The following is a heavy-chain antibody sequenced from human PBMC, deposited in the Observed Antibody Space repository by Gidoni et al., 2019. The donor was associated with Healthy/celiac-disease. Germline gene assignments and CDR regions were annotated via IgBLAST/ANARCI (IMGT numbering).Heavy chain of an antibody. V-gene: IGHV7-4-1*02. CDR1: GYTFTSYA. Sequence: QVQLVPSGSELKKPGASVKVSCKASGYTFTSYARNWVRQAPGQGLEWMGWINTNTGNPTYAQGFTGRFVFSLDTSVSTAYLQISSLKAEDTAVYYCARVSKGGYDYIWGSYRHFDYWGQGTLVTVSS. CDR3: ARVSKGGYDYIWGSYRHFDY. D-gene: IGHD3-16*02. CDR2: INTNTGNP. J-gene: IGHJ4*02.